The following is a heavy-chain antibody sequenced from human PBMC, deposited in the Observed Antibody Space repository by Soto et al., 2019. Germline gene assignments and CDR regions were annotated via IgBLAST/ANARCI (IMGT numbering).Heavy chain of an antibody. CDR1: GFTFSSYG. V-gene: IGHV3-30*18. J-gene: IGHJ4*02. CDR3: AKDYYGSGQLDY. Sequence: QVQLVESGGGVVQPGRSLRLSCAASGFTFSSYGMHWVRQAPGKGLEWVAVISYDGSNKYYADSVKGRFTISRDNSKNTLYLQMNSLRAEDTAVYYCAKDYYGSGQLDYWGQGTLVTVS. CDR2: ISYDGSNK. D-gene: IGHD3-10*01.